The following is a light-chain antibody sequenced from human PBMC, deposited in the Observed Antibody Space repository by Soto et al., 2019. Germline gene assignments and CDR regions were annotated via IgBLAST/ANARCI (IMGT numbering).Light chain of an antibody. Sequence: DIVMTQSPDSLAVSLGERATINCKSSQSLLNSSNNKNYLAWHQQKPGQPPKLLIYWAYTRESGVPDRFSGSGSGTDFTLTISSLQAEDVAVYYCQQYYSTPRTFDQGTKVEI. V-gene: IGKV4-1*01. CDR1: QSLLNSSNNKNY. CDR3: QQYYSTPRT. J-gene: IGKJ1*01. CDR2: WAY.